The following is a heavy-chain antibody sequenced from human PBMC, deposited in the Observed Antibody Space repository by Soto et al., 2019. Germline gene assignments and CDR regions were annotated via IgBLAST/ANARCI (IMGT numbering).Heavy chain of an antibody. CDR2: IIPVFGPA. CDR1: GGTLKNSA. Sequence: SVKVSCKASGGTLKNSAISWVRQAPGQGLEWMGGIIPVFGPALYTQKFQGRVTITADESTNTAFLDVSSLRSEDTAVYYCGRGGSWAKVDSWGPGTLVTVSS. CDR3: GRGGSWAKVDS. J-gene: IGHJ4*02. V-gene: IGHV1-69*13. D-gene: IGHD6-13*01.